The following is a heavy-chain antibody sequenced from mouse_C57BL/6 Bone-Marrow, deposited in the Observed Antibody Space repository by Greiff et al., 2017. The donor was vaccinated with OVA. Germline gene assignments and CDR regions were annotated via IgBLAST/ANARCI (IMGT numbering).Heavy chain of an antibody. D-gene: IGHD2-4*01. V-gene: IGHV10-1*01. CDR2: IRSKSNNYAT. CDR3: VRGGLRAMDY. J-gene: IGHJ4*01. Sequence: EVMLVESGGGLVQPKGSLKLSCAASGFSFNTYAMNWVRQAPGKGLEWVARIRSKSNNYATYYADSVKDRFTISRDDSESMLYLQMNNLKTEDTAMYYCVRGGLRAMDYWGQGTSVTVSS. CDR1: GFSFNTYA.